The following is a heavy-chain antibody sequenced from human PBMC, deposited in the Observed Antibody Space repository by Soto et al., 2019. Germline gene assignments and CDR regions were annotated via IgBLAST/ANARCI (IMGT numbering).Heavy chain of an antibody. D-gene: IGHD6-19*01. V-gene: IGHV3-53*01. CDR2: IYSGGST. CDR3: ARDPAVAHTLGMDV. J-gene: IGHJ6*02. Sequence: GGSLRLSCAASGFTVSSNYMSWVRQAPGKGLEWVSVIYSGGSTYYADSVKGRFTISRDNSKNTLYLQMNSLRAEDTAVYYCARDPAVAHTLGMDVWGQGTTVTVSS. CDR1: GFTVSSNY.